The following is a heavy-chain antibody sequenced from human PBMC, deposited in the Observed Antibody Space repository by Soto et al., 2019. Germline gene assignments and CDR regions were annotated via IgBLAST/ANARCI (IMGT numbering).Heavy chain of an antibody. CDR3: ARGPGGPDGPGDY. J-gene: IGHJ4*02. CDR1: GYTFISYA. V-gene: IGHV1-3*01. CDR2: INAGNGNT. D-gene: IGHD2-15*01. Sequence: QVQLVQSGAEMKKPGASVKVSCKASGYTFISYAMHWVRQAPGQRIEWMGWINAGNGNTKYSQKFQGRVTITRDTSANTAYMELSSLRSEDTAVYYCARGPGGPDGPGDYWGQGTLVTVSS.